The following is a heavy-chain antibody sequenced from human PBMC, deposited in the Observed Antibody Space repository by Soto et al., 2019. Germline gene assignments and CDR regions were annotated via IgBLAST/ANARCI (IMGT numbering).Heavy chain of an antibody. CDR2: IYWDDDK. D-gene: IGHD4-17*01. Sequence: QITLKESGPPLVKPTQTLTLTCTFSGFSLSTSGVGVGWIRQPPGKALEWLALIYWDDDKRYSPSLKSRLTTTKHTSKPQVVLTMTHMDAVATSTYYCAHSPHSVTTRGKFDYWGQGTLVTVSS. J-gene: IGHJ4*02. CDR1: GFSLSTSGVG. V-gene: IGHV2-5*02. CDR3: AHSPHSVTTRGKFDY.